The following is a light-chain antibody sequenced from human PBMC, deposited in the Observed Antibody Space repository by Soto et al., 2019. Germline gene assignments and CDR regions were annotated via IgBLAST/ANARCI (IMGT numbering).Light chain of an antibody. CDR3: ALYMGSGIWV. Sequence: QTVVTQEPSFSVSPGGTITLTCGLSSGSVSTSYYPSWYLQTPGQAPRTLIFSTNTRSSGVPDRFSGSILGNKAALTITGAQADDESDYYCALYMGSGIWVIGGGTKVTVL. V-gene: IGLV8-61*01. CDR1: SGSVSTSYY. CDR2: STN. J-gene: IGLJ3*02.